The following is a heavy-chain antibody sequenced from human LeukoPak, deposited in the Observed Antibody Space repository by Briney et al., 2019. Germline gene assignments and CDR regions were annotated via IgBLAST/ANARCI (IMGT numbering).Heavy chain of an antibody. CDR1: SYSITSSHSSTSSYY. J-gene: IGHJ4*02. CDR2: INHSGIT. V-gene: IGHV4-38-2*02. CDR3: ARDVPSGHFDY. Sequence: SETLSLTCDVSSYSITSSHSSTSSYYWGWIRQPPGKGLEWIGSINHSGITFYNPSLKSRVTISVDTSKNQFSLKLTSVTAADTAFYYCARDVPSGHFDYWGQGALVTVSS. D-gene: IGHD2-2*01.